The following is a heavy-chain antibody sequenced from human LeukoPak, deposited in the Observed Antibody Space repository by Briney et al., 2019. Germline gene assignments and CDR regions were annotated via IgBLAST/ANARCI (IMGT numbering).Heavy chain of an antibody. D-gene: IGHD6-19*01. J-gene: IGHJ6*02. CDR3: ARVPKGSSGWLYYYYGMDV. CDR1: GGSVSSGSYY. CDR2: IYYSGST. V-gene: IGHV4-61*01. Sequence: PSETLSLTCTVSGGSVSSGSYYWSWIRQPPGTGLEWIGYIYYSGSTNYNPFLKSRVTISVDTSKNQFSLKLSSVTAADTAVYYCARVPKGSSGWLYYYYGMDVWGQGTTVTVSS.